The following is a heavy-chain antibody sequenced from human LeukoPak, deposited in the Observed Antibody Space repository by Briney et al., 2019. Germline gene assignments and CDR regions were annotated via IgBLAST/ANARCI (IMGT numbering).Heavy chain of an antibody. J-gene: IGHJ5*02. CDR1: GGSISSGGYY. D-gene: IGHD2-15*01. CDR3: AREYRGYCSGGSCYGWFDP. Sequence: SETLSLTCTVSGGSISSGGYYWSWIRQHPGKGLEWIGYIYYSGSTYYNPSLKSRVTISVDTSKNQFSLKLSSVTAADTAVYYCAREYRGYCSGGSCYGWFDPWGQGTLVTVSS. V-gene: IGHV4-31*03. CDR2: IYYSGST.